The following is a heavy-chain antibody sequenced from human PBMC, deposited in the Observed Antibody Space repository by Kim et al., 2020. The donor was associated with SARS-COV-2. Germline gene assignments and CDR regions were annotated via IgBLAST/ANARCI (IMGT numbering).Heavy chain of an antibody. Sequence: GGSLRLSCAGSGFVFHEYAMHWVRQVPGRGLEWVSLINGDGTKRYYIDSVMGRFTISRDNGRNLVYLQMDRLRTEDTGLYYCAKDAIMFNWGRGTQVTV. D-gene: IGHD3-10*02. J-gene: IGHJ4*02. CDR2: INGDGTKR. CDR1: GFVFHEYA. CDR3: AKDAIMFN. V-gene: IGHV3-43*02.